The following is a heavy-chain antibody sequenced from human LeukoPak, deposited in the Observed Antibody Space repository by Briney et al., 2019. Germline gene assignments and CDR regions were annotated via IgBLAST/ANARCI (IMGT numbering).Heavy chain of an antibody. CDR2: IIPIFGTA. V-gene: IGHV1-69*13. CDR3: AREPGGNDDEDLDY. CDR1: GGTFSSYA. Sequence: SVKVSWKASGGTFSSYAISWVRQARGQGLEWMGGIIPIFGTANYAQKFQGRVTFTADESTSTAYMELSSLRSEDTAVYYCAREPGGNDDEDLDYWGQGTLVTVSS. D-gene: IGHD1-1*01. J-gene: IGHJ4*02.